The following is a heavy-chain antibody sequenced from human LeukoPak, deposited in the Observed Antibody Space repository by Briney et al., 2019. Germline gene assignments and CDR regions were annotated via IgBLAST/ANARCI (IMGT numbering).Heavy chain of an antibody. D-gene: IGHD2-21*02. CDR1: GGSISIYY. Sequence: SETLSLTCTVSGGSISIYYWSWIRQPPGKGLEWIGYIYYSGSTNYNPSLKSRVTISVDTSKNQFSLQLSSVTAAGAAVYYCAGATYCGGDCYHWDYWGQGTLVTVSS. CDR3: AGATYCGGDCYHWDY. V-gene: IGHV4-59*01. J-gene: IGHJ4*02. CDR2: IYYSGST.